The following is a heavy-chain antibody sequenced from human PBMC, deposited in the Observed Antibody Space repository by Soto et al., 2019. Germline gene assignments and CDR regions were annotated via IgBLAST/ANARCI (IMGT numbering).Heavy chain of an antibody. J-gene: IGHJ4*02. CDR2: IYSGGST. Sequence: GGSLRLSCAASGFTVSSNYMSWVRQAPGKGLEWVSVIYSGGSTYYADSVKGRFTISRDNSKNTLYLQMNSLRAEDTAVYYCARDGAYSSSSDYWGQGTLVTVSS. V-gene: IGHV3-53*01. D-gene: IGHD6-6*01. CDR1: GFTVSSNY. CDR3: ARDGAYSSSSDY.